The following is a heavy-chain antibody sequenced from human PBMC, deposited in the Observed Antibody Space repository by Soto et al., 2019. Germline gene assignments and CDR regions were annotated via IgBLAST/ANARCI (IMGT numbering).Heavy chain of an antibody. CDR2: IYYSGST. D-gene: IGHD6-19*01. Sequence: PSENLSLTCTVSGGSISTYYWSWIRQPPGKGLEWIGYIYYSGSTSYNPSLKSRVTISVDTSKNQFSLKLRSVTAADTAVYSCASDRSSGWDKRYRMYVCGQRTTLTVSS. J-gene: IGHJ6*02. CDR3: ASDRSSGWDKRYRMYV. CDR1: GGSISTYY. V-gene: IGHV4-59*01.